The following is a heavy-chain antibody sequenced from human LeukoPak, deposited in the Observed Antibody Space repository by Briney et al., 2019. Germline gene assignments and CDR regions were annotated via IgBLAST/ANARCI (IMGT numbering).Heavy chain of an antibody. D-gene: IGHD1-26*01. CDR1: GGSISSYY. V-gene: IGHV4-59*01. J-gene: IGHJ4*02. CDR2: IYYSGST. Sequence: SETLSLTCTVSGGSISSYYWSWIRQPPGKGLEWIGYIYYSGSTNYNPSLKSRVTISVDTSKNQFSLKLSSVTAADTAVYYCARQGGSYYPHYYFDNWGQGTLVTVSS. CDR3: ARQGGSYYPHYYFDN.